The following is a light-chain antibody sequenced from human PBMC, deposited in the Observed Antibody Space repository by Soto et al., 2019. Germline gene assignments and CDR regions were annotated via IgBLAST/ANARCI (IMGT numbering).Light chain of an antibody. V-gene: IGLV2-8*01. CDR3: KSYAGSNTYV. Sequence: QSAVTQPPSASGCPGQSVTISCTGTKNDVGFYDFVSWYQHHPGKAPRLIIYEVVQRPSGVPDRFSGSKSGNTASLTVSGLQAADEADYFCKSYAGSNTYVFGSGTKVTVL. CDR1: KNDVGFYDF. CDR2: EVV. J-gene: IGLJ1*01.